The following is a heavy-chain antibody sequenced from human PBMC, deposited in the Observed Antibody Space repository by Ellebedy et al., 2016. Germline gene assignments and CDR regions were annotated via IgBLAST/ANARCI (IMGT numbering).Heavy chain of an antibody. CDR3: ARWSVEAAGTLVYFDL. Sequence: GESLKISCAASGFTFSRYGMHWVRQAPGKGLEWVAVIRHDGTNKYYADSGKGRFTISRDDSKNTVDLQMDSLRDEDTAEYYCARWSVEAAGTLVYFDLWGRGTLVTVSS. CDR1: GFTFSRYG. V-gene: IGHV3-33*01. D-gene: IGHD6-13*01. J-gene: IGHJ2*01. CDR2: IRHDGTNK.